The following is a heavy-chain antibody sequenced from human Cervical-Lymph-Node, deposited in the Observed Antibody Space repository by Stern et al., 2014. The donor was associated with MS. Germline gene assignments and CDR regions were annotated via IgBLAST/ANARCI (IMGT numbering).Heavy chain of an antibody. CDR1: GFNFSAHY. Sequence: VQLVESGGRLVRPGGSLRLSCAASGFNFSAHYMNWMRQAPGKGLEWVSYIRNSGLYVDYADSVEGRFTISRDNVKNTLYLAMNSLRVEDTAIYYCVAGCSNTNCLDYWGQGTLVTVSS. J-gene: IGHJ4*02. V-gene: IGHV3-11*01. CDR3: VAGCSNTNCLDY. CDR2: IRNSGLYV. D-gene: IGHD2-2*01.